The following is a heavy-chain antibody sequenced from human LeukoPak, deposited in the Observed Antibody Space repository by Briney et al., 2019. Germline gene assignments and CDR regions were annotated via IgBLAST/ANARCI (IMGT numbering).Heavy chain of an antibody. CDR3: ASGSYYFDY. V-gene: IGHV4-59*08. CDR2: IYYSGST. J-gene: IGHJ4*02. D-gene: IGHD1-26*01. Sequence: SETLSLSCTVSGDSISSYYWSWIRQPPGKGLEWIGYIYYSGSTNYNPSLKSRVTISVDTSKNQFSLKLSSVTAADTAVYYCASGSYYFDYWGQGTLVTVSS. CDR1: GDSISSYY.